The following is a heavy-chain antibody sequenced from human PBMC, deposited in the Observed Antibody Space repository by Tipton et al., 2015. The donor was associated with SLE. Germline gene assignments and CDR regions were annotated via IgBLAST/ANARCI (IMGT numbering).Heavy chain of an antibody. CDR3: ARVDTAMVFPFGGYYLDY. D-gene: IGHD5-18*01. Sequence: TLSLTCTVSGYSLTSGYYWGWIRQPPGKGLEWIGRIYHSESVDYNPSLKSRVTISGETSKNQLSLKLRSVTATDTAVYYCARVDTAMVFPFGGYYLDYWGQGILVTVSS. CDR2: IYHSESV. CDR1: GYSLTSGYY. V-gene: IGHV4-38-2*02. J-gene: IGHJ4*02.